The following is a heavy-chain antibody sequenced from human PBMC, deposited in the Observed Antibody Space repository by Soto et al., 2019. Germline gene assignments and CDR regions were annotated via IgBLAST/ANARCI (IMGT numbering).Heavy chain of an antibody. CDR2: INPSGGST. J-gene: IGHJ6*02. CDR1: GYTFTSYY. CDR3: ARGSITMIVVVPYYYYSGMDV. Sequence: GASVKVSCKASGYTFTSYYMHWVRQAPGQGLEWMGIINPSGGSTSYAQKFQGRVTMTRDTSTSTVYMELSSLRSEDTAVYYCARGSITMIVVVPYYYYSGMDVWGQGTTVTVYS. D-gene: IGHD3-22*01. V-gene: IGHV1-46*01.